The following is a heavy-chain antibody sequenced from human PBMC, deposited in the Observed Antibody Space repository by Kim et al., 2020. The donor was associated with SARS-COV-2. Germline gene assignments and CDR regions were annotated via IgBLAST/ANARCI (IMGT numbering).Heavy chain of an antibody. V-gene: IGHV4-39*01. Sequence: SETLSLTCTVSGGSISSSSYYWGWIRQPPGKGLEWIGSIYYSGSTYYNPSLKSRVTISVDTSKNQFSLKLSSVTAADTAVYYCATDHGPVYYWGQGTLVTVSS. CDR2: IYYSGST. J-gene: IGHJ4*02. CDR3: ATDHGPVYY. CDR1: GGSISSSSYY. D-gene: IGHD3-16*01.